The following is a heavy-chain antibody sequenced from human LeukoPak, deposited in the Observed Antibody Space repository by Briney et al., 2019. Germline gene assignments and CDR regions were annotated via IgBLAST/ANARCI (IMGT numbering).Heavy chain of an antibody. J-gene: IGHJ3*02. CDR2: INTDGSST. Sequence: GGSLRLSCAASGFTFSSYGMHWVRQGPGKGLVWVSRINTDGSSTSNADSVKGRFTISRDNAKNTLYLQMSSLRAEDTAVYYCARDYLCAFDIWGQGTMVTVSS. CDR1: GFTFSSYG. V-gene: IGHV3-74*01. D-gene: IGHD5-12*01. CDR3: ARDYLCAFDI.